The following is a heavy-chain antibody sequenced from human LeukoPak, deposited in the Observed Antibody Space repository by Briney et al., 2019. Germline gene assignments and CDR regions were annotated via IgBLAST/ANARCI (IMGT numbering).Heavy chain of an antibody. Sequence: PSETLSLTCTVSGYSISSGYYWGWIRQPPGKGLEWIGSIYHSGSTYYNPSLKSRVTISVDTSKNQFSLKLSSVTAADTAVYYCARDANYYGSGSYYQGGDYWGQGTLVTVSS. CDR3: ARDANYYGSGSYYQGGDY. CDR1: GYSISSGYY. V-gene: IGHV4-38-2*02. J-gene: IGHJ4*02. D-gene: IGHD3-10*01. CDR2: IYHSGST.